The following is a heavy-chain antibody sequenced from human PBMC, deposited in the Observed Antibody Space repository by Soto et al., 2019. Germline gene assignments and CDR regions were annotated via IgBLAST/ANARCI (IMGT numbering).Heavy chain of an antibody. J-gene: IGHJ5*02. CDR2: IYYSGST. CDR1: GGSISSYY. D-gene: IGHD3-10*01. Sequence: QVQLQESGPGLVKPSETLSLTCTVSGGSISSYYWSWIRQPPGKGLEWIGYIYYSGSTNYNPSLKSRVTISVDTSKNQFPLKLSSVTAADTAVYYCARLVRGVNPIWFDPWGQGTLVTVSS. CDR3: ARLVRGVNPIWFDP. V-gene: IGHV4-59*08.